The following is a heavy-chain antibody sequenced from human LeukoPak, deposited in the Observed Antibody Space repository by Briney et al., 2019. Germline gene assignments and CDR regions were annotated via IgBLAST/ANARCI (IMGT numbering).Heavy chain of an antibody. Sequence: PGRSLRLSCAASGFTFDDYAMHSARQAPGKGLEWVSGISWNSGSIGYADSVKGRFTISRDNAKNSLYLQMNRLRAEDMALYYCATGDPNIKQWLNVAFDIWGQGTMVTVSS. V-gene: IGHV3-9*03. CDR3: ATGDPNIKQWLNVAFDI. CDR2: ISWNSGSI. J-gene: IGHJ3*02. D-gene: IGHD6-19*01. CDR1: GFTFDDYA.